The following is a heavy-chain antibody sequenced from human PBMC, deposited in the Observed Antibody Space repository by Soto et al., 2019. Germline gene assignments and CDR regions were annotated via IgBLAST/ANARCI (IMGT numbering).Heavy chain of an antibody. CDR2: IYRAGST. CDR3: ARDHRWGYEYGDYGDS. Sequence: GGSLRLSCAASGFTVSISYMSWVRQAPGKGLEWVSVIYRAGSTYYADSVKGRFTMSRDDAKNSLYLQMNSLRAEDTAFYYCARDHRWGYEYGDYGDSWGHGTLVTVSS. J-gene: IGHJ5*01. D-gene: IGHD4-17*01. V-gene: IGHV3-66*01. CDR1: GFTVSISY.